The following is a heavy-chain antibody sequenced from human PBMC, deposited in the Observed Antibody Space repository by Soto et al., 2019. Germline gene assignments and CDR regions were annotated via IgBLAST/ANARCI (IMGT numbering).Heavy chain of an antibody. J-gene: IGHJ4*02. CDR2: IYWDDDK. D-gene: IGHD4-17*01. Sequence: HITLKESGPTLVRPAQTLTLTCDFSGFSLSTYHMGVAWIRQPPVRALEWLALIYWDDDKRYSPSLKDRLASSKDTSSNQVVLTITNIDPGDSATYFCAHAGDYDLLTFDHWGPGTLVTVSA. CDR1: GFSLSTYHMG. V-gene: IGHV2-5*02. CDR3: AHAGDYDLLTFDH.